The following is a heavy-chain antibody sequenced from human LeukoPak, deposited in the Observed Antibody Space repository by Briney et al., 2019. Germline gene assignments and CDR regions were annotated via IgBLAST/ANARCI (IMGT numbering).Heavy chain of an antibody. CDR3: AKDLSWFGGSLATFGY. J-gene: IGHJ4*02. Sequence: GGSLRLSCAASGFTFSRYAMSWVRQAPGKGLEWVSSIGGSGGTTYYADSVQGRFTISRDNSKNTLYLQMNSLSAEDTAVYYCAKDLSWFGGSLATFGYWGQGNLVTVSS. D-gene: IGHD3-10*01. CDR1: GFTFSRYA. CDR2: IGGSGGTT. V-gene: IGHV3-23*01.